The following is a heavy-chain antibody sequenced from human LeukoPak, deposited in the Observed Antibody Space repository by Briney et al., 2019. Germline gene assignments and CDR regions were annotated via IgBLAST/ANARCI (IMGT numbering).Heavy chain of an antibody. V-gene: IGHV3-23*01. CDR3: AKMVREFYTISYYFDY. J-gene: IGHJ4*02. CDR2: ISGSGAGT. Sequence: PGGSLRLSCAASGFTFSGYAMNWVRQAPGKGLKWVSGISGSGAGTYYADSVKGRFTISRDNSKNTLYLQMNSLRADDTAVYYCAKMVREFYTISYYFDYWGQGTLVTVSS. CDR1: GFTFSGYA. D-gene: IGHD2-8*01.